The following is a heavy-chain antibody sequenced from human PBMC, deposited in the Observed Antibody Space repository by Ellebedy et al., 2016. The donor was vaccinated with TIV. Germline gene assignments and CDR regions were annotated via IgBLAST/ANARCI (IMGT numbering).Heavy chain of an antibody. J-gene: IGHJ4*02. V-gene: IGHV4-59*01. CDR1: GGSISSYY. CDR2: IYYSGSA. Sequence: SETLSLTCTVSGGSISSYYWSWIRQPPGKGLEWIGYIYYSGSASYNPSLKSRVTILVDTSKNQFSLKLTSVTAADTAKYYCARTGSYSGNFDYWGQGTLVTVSS. D-gene: IGHD1-26*01. CDR3: ARTGSYSGNFDY.